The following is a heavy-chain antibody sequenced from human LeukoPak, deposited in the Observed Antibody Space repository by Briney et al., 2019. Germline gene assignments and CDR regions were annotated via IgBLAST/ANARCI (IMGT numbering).Heavy chain of an antibody. CDR3: ARVWVGATSDYFDY. Sequence: ASVKVSCKASGYTFTSYAMHWVRQAPGQRLEWMGWINAGNGNTKYSQKFQGRVTITRDTSASTAYMELSSLRSEDTAVYYCARVWVGATSDYFDYWGQGTLVTVSS. D-gene: IGHD1-26*01. CDR1: GYTFTSYA. CDR2: INAGNGNT. J-gene: IGHJ4*02. V-gene: IGHV1-3*01.